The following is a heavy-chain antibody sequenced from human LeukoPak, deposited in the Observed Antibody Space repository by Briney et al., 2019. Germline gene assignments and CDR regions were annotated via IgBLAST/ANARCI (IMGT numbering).Heavy chain of an antibody. CDR3: ARVSYNWFDP. J-gene: IGHJ5*02. CDR2: ISAYNGNT. Sequence: ASVKVSCKDSGYTFTSYAISCVRQAPGQGLECMGWISAYNGNTYYAQNLQGRVTMTADTSTSTAYMELRSLRSDDTAVYYCARVSYNWFDPWGQGTLLTVS. CDR1: GYTFTSYA. D-gene: IGHD6-6*01. V-gene: IGHV1-18*01.